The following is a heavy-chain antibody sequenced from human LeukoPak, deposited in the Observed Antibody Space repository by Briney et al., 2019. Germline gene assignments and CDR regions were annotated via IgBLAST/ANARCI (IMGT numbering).Heavy chain of an antibody. CDR3: ARGHYDVLAASYKWTPDY. V-gene: IGHV3-21*01. CDR1: GFTFNTFN. J-gene: IGHJ4*02. D-gene: IGHD3-9*01. Sequence: GSLGLSCAASGFTFNTFNMNWVRQAPGKGLEWVSSITSGGDYIYYADSVKGRFTTSRDNAKNSLSLQLNSLRVEDTAVYYCARGHYDVLAASYKWTPDYWGQGTLVTVSS. CDR2: ITSGGDYI.